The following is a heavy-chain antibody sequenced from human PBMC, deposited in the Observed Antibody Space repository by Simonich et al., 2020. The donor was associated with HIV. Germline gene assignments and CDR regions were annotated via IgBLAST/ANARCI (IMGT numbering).Heavy chain of an antibody. D-gene: IGHD3-22*01. CDR3: ARTYYYDSSGYYAGWFDP. CDR1: GGSFSGDY. V-gene: IGHV4-34*01. CDR2: INLSGST. Sequence: QVQLQQWGAGLLKPSETLSLTCAVYGGSFSGDYWSWIRRPPGKGLEWIGEINLSGSTNYHPSLKSRVTISVDTSKNQFSLKLSSVTAADTAVYYCARTYYYDSSGYYAGWFDPWGQGTLVTVSS. J-gene: IGHJ5*02.